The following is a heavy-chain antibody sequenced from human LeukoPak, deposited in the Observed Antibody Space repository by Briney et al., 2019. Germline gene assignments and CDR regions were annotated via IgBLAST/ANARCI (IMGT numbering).Heavy chain of an antibody. D-gene: IGHD5-12*01. Sequence: GASVKVSCKASGGTLTISGITWVRQAPGQGLEWMGAIISNSGTANYAQKFQGRLTITADKSTNTVYMELTSLKSEDTAVYFCARASAYDPPPPPKYYMDVWGKGTTVIVSS. J-gene: IGHJ6*03. CDR2: IISNSGTA. CDR1: GGTLTISG. V-gene: IGHV1-69*06. CDR3: ARASAYDPPPPPKYYMDV.